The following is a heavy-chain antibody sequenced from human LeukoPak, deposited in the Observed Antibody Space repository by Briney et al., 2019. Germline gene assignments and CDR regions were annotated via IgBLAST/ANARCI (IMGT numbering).Heavy chain of an antibody. CDR1: GGTFSSHA. CDR3: ARDGYTRGDWFDP. CDR2: IIPIFGTA. V-gene: IGHV1-69*13. D-gene: IGHD5-24*01. J-gene: IGHJ5*02. Sequence: SVKVSCKASGGTFSSHAISWVRQAPGQGLEWMGGIIPIFGTANYAQKFQGRVTITADESTSTAYMELSSLRSEDTAVYYCARDGYTRGDWFDPWGQGTLVTVSS.